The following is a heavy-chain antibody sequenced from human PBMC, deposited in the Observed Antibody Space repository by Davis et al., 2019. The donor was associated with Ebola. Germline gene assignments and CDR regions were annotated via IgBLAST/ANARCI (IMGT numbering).Heavy chain of an antibody. J-gene: IGHJ5*02. V-gene: IGHV2-5*02. Sequence: SAPMLVYPTPTLTLTCTFSGSSLSPTGAGVGWIRQPPGTALEWLALIYWDDDKRYSPSLKSRLTITKDTSKNQVVLTMTNMDPVDTATYYCAHRRYYGSFDPWGQGTLVTVSS. CDR3: AHRRYYGSFDP. D-gene: IGHD3-10*01. CDR2: IYWDDDK. CDR1: GSSLSPTGAG.